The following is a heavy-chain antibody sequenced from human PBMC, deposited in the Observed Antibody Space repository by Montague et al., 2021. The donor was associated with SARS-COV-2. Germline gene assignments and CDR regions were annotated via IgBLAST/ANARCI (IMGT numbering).Heavy chain of an antibody. Sequence: CAISGDSVSSNSATWNWVRQSPSRGLKWLGRTYYRSKWYNDYAVXXRGRVTINPDTSKNQFSLQLNSVTPEDTAIYYCTSGREGNYNVMDVWGQGTMVTVSS. V-gene: IGHV6-1*01. CDR2: TYYRSKWYN. D-gene: IGHD1-1*01. J-gene: IGHJ6*02. CDR1: GDSVSSNSAT. CDR3: TSGREGNYNVMDV.